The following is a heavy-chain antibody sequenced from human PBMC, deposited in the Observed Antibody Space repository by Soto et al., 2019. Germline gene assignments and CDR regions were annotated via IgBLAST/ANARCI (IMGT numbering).Heavy chain of an antibody. Sequence: ASVKVSCKASGYTFTGYYMHWVRQAPGQGLEWMGWINPNSGGTNYAQKFQGRVTMTRDTSISTAYMELSRLRSDDAAVYYCASTGYSSGWSPSNLHYGGNSGRRYFDYWGQGTLVTVS. CDR2: INPNSGGT. CDR1: GYTFTGYY. J-gene: IGHJ4*02. CDR3: ASTGYSSGWSPSNLHYGGNSGRRYFDY. V-gene: IGHV1-2*02. D-gene: IGHD6-19*01.